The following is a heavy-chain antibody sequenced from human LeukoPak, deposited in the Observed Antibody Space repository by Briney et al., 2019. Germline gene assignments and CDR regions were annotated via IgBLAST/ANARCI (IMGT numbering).Heavy chain of an antibody. CDR3: ARDLPLGYSYGYDY. V-gene: IGHV3-53*01. J-gene: IGHJ4*02. D-gene: IGHD5-18*01. Sequence: GGSLRLSCAASGFTVSSNYMSSVRQAPGKGLEWVSVIYSGGSTNYADSVKGRFTISRDNSKNTLYLQMNSLRAEDTAVYYCARDLPLGYSYGYDYWGQGTLVTVSS. CDR1: GFTVSSNY. CDR2: IYSGGST.